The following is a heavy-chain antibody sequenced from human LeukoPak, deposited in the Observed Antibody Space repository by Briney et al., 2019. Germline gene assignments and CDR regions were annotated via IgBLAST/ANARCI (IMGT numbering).Heavy chain of an antibody. D-gene: IGHD6-19*01. V-gene: IGHV4-4*07. CDR3: ARDPSYSSGYIDC. CDR2: IYSSGSA. Sequence: SETLSLTCTVSGGSIANYYWSWIRQPAGKGLEWIGRIYSSGSADYNPSLRSRVTMSVDTSKNQVSLKLSSMTAADTALYFCARDPSYSSGYIDCWGQGTLVTVSS. CDR1: GGSIANYY. J-gene: IGHJ4*02.